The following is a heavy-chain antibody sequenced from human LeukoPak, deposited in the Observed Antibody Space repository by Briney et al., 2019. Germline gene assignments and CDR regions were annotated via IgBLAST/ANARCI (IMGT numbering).Heavy chain of an antibody. V-gene: IGHV4-4*02. D-gene: IGHD3-10*01. CDR3: ARDLSGAGNYFDY. CDR1: GGSISSSNW. Sequence: SETLSLTCTVSGGSISSSNWWSWVRQPPGKGLEWIGEIYHSGSTNYNPSLKSRVTISVDKSKNQFSLKLSSVTAADTAVYYCARDLSGAGNYFDYWGQGTLVTVSS. CDR2: IYHSGST. J-gene: IGHJ4*02.